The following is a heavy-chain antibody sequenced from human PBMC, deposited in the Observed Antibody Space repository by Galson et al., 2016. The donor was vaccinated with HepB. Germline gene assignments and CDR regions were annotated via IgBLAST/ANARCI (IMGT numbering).Heavy chain of an antibody. CDR1: GYKFGYYW. D-gene: IGHD1/OR15-1a*01. V-gene: IGHV5-51*01. J-gene: IGHJ2*01. Sequence: QSGAEVKKSGESLKISCKASGYKFGYYWIGWVRQVPGKGLEWMGIFYPGDSDARYSPSFQGQVTFTADESTSTAYLQWTSLKPSDTAMYYCARQEQLSSRRWYFDVWGRGTLLTVSS. CDR2: FYPGDSDA. CDR3: ARQEQLSSRRWYFDV.